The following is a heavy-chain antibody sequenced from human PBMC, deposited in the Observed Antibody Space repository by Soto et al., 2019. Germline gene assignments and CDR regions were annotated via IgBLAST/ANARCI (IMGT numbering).Heavy chain of an antibody. CDR2: IRSKAYGGTT. CDR1: GFTFGDYA. V-gene: IGHV3-49*04. Sequence: GGSLRLSCTASGFTFGDYAMSWVRQAPGKGLEWVGFIRSKAYGGTTEYAAPVKGRFTISRDDSKSIAYLQMNSLKTEDTAVYYCTSSITGTTGWFYPWGQGTLVTVSS. D-gene: IGHD1-7*01. CDR3: TSSITGTTGWFYP. J-gene: IGHJ5*02.